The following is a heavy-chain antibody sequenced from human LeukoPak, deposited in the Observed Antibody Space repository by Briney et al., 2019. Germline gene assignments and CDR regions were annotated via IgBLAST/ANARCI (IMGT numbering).Heavy chain of an antibody. CDR3: AKVIFNCSGGSCHYYFDY. D-gene: IGHD2-15*01. Sequence: PGGSLRLSCAASGFTFSSYAMSWVRQAPGKGLEWVSAISGSGGSTYYADSVKGRFTISRDNSKNTLYPQMNSLRAEDTAVYYCAKVIFNCSGGSCHYYFDYWGQGTLVTVSS. J-gene: IGHJ4*02. V-gene: IGHV3-23*01. CDR1: GFTFSSYA. CDR2: ISGSGGST.